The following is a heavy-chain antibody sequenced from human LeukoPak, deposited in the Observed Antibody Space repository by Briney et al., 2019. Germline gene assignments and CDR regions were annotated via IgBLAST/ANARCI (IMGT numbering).Heavy chain of an antibody. V-gene: IGHV3-30*02. D-gene: IGHD6-13*01. CDR2: IRYDGSNK. J-gene: IGHJ1*01. Sequence: GGSLRLSCAASGFTFSSYGMHWVRQAPGKGLEWVAFIRYDGSNKYYTDSVKGRFTISRDNSKNTLYLQMNSLRVEDTAVYYCAKRHAEQQLVPGYFQHWGQGTLATVSA. CDR1: GFTFSSYG. CDR3: AKRHAEQQLVPGYFQH.